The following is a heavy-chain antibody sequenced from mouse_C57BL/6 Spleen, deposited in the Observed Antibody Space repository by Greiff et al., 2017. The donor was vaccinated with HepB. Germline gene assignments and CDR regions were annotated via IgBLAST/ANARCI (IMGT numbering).Heavy chain of an antibody. Sequence: EVKLMESGGGLVQPGGSLKLSCAASGFTFSDYYMYWVRQTPEKRLEWVAYISNGGGSTYYPDTVKGRFTISRDNAKNTLYLQMSRLKSEDTAMYYCARPTGDWYFDVWGTGTTVTVSS. D-gene: IGHD4-1*02. J-gene: IGHJ1*03. CDR2: ISNGGGST. CDR3: ARPTGDWYFDV. V-gene: IGHV5-12*01. CDR1: GFTFSDYY.